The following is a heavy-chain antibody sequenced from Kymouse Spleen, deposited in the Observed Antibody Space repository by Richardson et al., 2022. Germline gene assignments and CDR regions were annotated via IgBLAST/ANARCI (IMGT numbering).Heavy chain of an antibody. D-gene: IGHD3-9*01. CDR1: GGSFSGYY. Sequence: QVQLQQWGAGLLKPSETLSLTCAVYGGSFSGYYWSWIRQPPGKGLEWIGEINHSGSTNYNPSLKSRVTISVDTSKNQFSLKLSSVTAADTAVYYCARAAYDIPYGMDVWGQGTTVTVSS. V-gene: IGHV4-34*01. CDR3: ARAAYDIPYGMDV. CDR2: INHSGST. J-gene: IGHJ6*02.